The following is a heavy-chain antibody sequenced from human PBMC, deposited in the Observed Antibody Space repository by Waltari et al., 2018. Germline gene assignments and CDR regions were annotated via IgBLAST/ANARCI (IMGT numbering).Heavy chain of an antibody. D-gene: IGHD1-26*01. V-gene: IGHV3-48*04. CDR1: GFTFSSYS. Sequence: EILVVESGGGLVQPGGSLRLSCAASGFTFSSYSMTWVRQAPGKGLTFVSYRSATISSIYYADSVKVRFTISRDNAQNSLYLQMNSLRAEDTALYYCARLGVSHFDYWGQGTLVTVSS. CDR2: RSATISSI. J-gene: IGHJ4*02. CDR3: ARLGVSHFDY.